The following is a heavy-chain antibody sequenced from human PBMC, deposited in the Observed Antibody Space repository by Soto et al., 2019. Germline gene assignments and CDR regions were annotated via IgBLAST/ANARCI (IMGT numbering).Heavy chain of an antibody. D-gene: IGHD2-15*01. CDR1: GFTFSTHG. Sequence: PGGSLRLSCGVSGFTFSTHGMHWVRQAPGKGLEWVAGTSYDGTNKYYARSVQGRFTIYREKSMKTLYLQMNSLGTEDTVVYYCAKDLSGARWYYDALDVWGQGTTVTVSS. CDR3: AKDLSGARWYYDALDV. J-gene: IGHJ6*02. CDR2: TSYDGTNK. V-gene: IGHV3-30*18.